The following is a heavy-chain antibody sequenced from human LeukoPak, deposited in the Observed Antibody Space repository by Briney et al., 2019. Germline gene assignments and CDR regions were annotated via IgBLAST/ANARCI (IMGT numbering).Heavy chain of an antibody. CDR1: GGSISSSSYY. D-gene: IGHD3-3*01. Sequence: PSETLSLTCTVSGGSISSSSYYWGRIRQPPGKGLEWIGSIYYSGSTYYNPSLKSRVTISVDTSKNQFSLKLSSVTAADTAVSYCARRPTVFGVVINDYFDYWGQGTLVTVSS. CDR2: IYYSGST. V-gene: IGHV4-39*01. CDR3: ARRPTVFGVVINDYFDY. J-gene: IGHJ4*02.